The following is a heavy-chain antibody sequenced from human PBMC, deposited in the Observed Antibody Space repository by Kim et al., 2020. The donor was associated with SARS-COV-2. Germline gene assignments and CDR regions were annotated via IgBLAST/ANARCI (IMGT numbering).Heavy chain of an antibody. CDR3: AKVPMDESYDY. Sequence: TWYADSVEGRFTVSRDNSRNTLFLQMTSLRPEDTAIYYCAKVPMDESYDYWGQGTLVTVSS. V-gene: IGHV3-30*02. D-gene: IGHD3-3*01. J-gene: IGHJ4*02. CDR2: T.